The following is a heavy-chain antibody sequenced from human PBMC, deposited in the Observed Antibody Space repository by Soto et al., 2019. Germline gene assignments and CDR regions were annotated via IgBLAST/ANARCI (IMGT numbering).Heavy chain of an antibody. J-gene: IGHJ3*02. CDR3: AREVNVVALSDAFDS. D-gene: IGHD2-8*01. V-gene: IGHV4-30-4*01. CDR2: ISNRGTP. Sequence: QVQLQESGPGLVKPSQTLSLICTVSGDSISSDNYFWSWIRQPPGQGLEWIGYISNRGTPYYNPSLKSPVTISIATSKTRFSLDMYSVTAADTAVYYCAREVNVVALSDAFDSWGQGTMVTVSS. CDR1: GDSISSDNYF.